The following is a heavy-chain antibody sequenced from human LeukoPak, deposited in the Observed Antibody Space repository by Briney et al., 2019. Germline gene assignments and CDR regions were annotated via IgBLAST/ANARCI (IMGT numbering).Heavy chain of an antibody. CDR3: ARGYPLDWNYFDY. CDR2: INPIDGST. J-gene: IGHJ4*02. CDR1: GYTFTNYY. Sequence: ASVKVSCKASGYTFTNYYMHWVRQAPGQGLEWMGIINPIDGSTSYTQKSQGRVTMTRDTSTSTVYMELSSLKSEDTAVYYCARGYPLDWNYFDYWGQGTLVTVSS. V-gene: IGHV1-46*01. D-gene: IGHD3/OR15-3a*01.